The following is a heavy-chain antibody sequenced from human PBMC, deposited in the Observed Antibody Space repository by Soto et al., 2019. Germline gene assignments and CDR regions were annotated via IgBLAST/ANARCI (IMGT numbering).Heavy chain of an antibody. Sequence: ASVKVSCKASGYTFTSYGNSWVRQAPGQGLEWMGIINPSGGSTSYAQKFQGRVTMTRDTSTSTVYMELSSLRSEDTAVYYCARDKVEMATIHYGMDVWGQGTTVTVS. V-gene: IGHV1-46*03. CDR1: GYTFTSYG. CDR3: ARDKVEMATIHYGMDV. D-gene: IGHD5-12*01. J-gene: IGHJ6*02. CDR2: INPSGGST.